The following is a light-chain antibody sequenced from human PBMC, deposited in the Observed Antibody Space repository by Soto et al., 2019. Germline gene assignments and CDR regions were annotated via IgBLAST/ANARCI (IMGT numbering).Light chain of an antibody. Sequence: QSVLTQPPSAYGTPGQRVTISCSGSSSNIENNPVNWYQQLPGAAPKLLIYHNNQRPSGVPDRFSGSKSGTSASLAISGLQSEDEADYYCAAWDDTLNGVVFGGGTKLTVL. CDR2: HNN. CDR3: AAWDDTLNGVV. V-gene: IGLV1-44*01. J-gene: IGLJ2*01. CDR1: SSNIENNP.